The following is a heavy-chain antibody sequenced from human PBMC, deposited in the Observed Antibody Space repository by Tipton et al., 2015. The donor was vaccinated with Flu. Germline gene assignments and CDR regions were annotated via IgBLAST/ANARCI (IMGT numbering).Heavy chain of an antibody. Sequence: LRLSCTVSGGSISSGSYYWSWIRQPAGKGLEWIGRIYTSGSTNYNPSLKSRVTISVDTSKNQFSLKLSSVTAADTAVYYCARGGDGYNPIDYWGQGTLVTVS. V-gene: IGHV4-61*02. J-gene: IGHJ4*02. CDR3: ARGGDGYNPIDY. D-gene: IGHD5-24*01. CDR1: GGSISSGSYY. CDR2: IYTSGST.